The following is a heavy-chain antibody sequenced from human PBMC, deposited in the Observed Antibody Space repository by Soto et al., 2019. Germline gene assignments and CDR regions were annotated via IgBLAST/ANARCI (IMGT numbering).Heavy chain of an antibody. Sequence: PSETLSLTCTVSGDSISTISNYCAWIRQPPGKGLEWIGSIYYTGGTYYNPSLKSRVTLFLDTSKNQFSLNLNSVTAADTAVYYCAREGPPIRAHNPPEYFQHWGQGTPVTVSS. CDR1: GDSISTISNY. J-gene: IGHJ1*01. V-gene: IGHV4-39*02. CDR2: IYYTGGT. CDR3: AREGPPIRAHNPPEYFQH.